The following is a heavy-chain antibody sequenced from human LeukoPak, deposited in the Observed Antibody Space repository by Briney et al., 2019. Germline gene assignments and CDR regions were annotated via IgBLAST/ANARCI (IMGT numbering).Heavy chain of an antibody. Sequence: SETLSLTCTVSGGSISSGGYYWSWIRQHPGKGLEWIGYIYYGGSTYYNPSLKSRVTISVDTSKNQSSLKLSSVTAADTAVYYCARVSRYCSGGSCPTLDYWGQGTLVTVSS. CDR3: ARVSRYCSGGSCPTLDY. V-gene: IGHV4-31*03. D-gene: IGHD2-15*01. CDR1: GGSISSGGYY. J-gene: IGHJ4*02. CDR2: IYYGGST.